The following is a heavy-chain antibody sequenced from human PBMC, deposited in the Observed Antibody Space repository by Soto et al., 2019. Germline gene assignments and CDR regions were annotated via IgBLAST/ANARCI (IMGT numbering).Heavy chain of an antibody. CDR2: LYDVDGT. Sequence: DVQLVESGGGLIQPGGSLRLSCAAFGLTVSGKKYMAWVRQAPGKGLEWVSGLYDVDGTYYADSVKGRFTTSGDSAKTIVYLQMDSLRPDDTAVYYCASWHLQEHAYDVWGQGTTVTVSS. J-gene: IGHJ3*01. CDR3: ASWHLQEHAYDV. V-gene: IGHV3-53*01. D-gene: IGHD4-4*01. CDR1: GLTVSGKKY.